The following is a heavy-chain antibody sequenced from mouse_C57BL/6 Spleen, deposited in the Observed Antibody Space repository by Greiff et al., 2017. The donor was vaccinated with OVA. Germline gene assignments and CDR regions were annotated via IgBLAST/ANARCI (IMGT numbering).Heavy chain of an antibody. CDR1: GFTFSDYG. CDR3: ARVYYYGKDAMDY. J-gene: IGHJ4*01. Sequence: EVQLVESGGGLVKPGGSLKLSCAASGFTFSDYGMHWVRQAPEKGLEWVAYISSGSSTIYYADTVKGRFTISRDNAKNTLFLQMTSLRSEDTAMYYCARVYYYGKDAMDYWGQGTSVTVSS. V-gene: IGHV5-17*01. D-gene: IGHD1-1*01. CDR2: ISSGSSTI.